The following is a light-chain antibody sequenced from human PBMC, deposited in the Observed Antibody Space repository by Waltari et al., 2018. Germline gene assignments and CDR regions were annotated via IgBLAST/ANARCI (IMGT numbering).Light chain of an antibody. Sequence: QLVLTQSPSAAASLGPSVKLTCTLSSGHSSTIIACHQQQPEKGPRYLMKVNSDGSHSKGDEIPVRFSGSSSGAERYLTISSLQSEDEADYYCQTGGHGTWVFGGGTKLTVL. J-gene: IGLJ3*02. V-gene: IGLV4-69*01. CDR1: SGHSSTI. CDR3: QTGGHGTWV. CDR2: VNSDGSH.